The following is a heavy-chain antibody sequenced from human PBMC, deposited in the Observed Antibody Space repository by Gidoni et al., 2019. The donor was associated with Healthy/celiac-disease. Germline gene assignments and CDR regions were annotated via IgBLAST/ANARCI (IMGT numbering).Heavy chain of an antibody. CDR3: ARRIAAAGYYYYGMDV. CDR2: IDPSDSYT. J-gene: IGHJ6*02. CDR1: GYSCTSYW. Sequence: EVHLVQSGAEVKKPGESLRISCKGSGYSCTSYWISWVRQMPGKGLGWMGRIDPSDSYTNYSPSCQGHVTISADKSISTAYLQWSSLKASDTAMYYCARRIAAAGYYYYGMDVWGQGTTVTVSS. V-gene: IGHV5-10-1*01. D-gene: IGHD6-13*01.